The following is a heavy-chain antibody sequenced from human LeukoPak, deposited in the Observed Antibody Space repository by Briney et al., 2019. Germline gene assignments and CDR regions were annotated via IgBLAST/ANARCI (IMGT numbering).Heavy chain of an antibody. CDR2: IYPGDSDT. J-gene: IGHJ4*02. CDR1: GYSFTNYW. CDR3: ATLRSGYYYDYFDY. Sequence: GESLKISCKGSGYSFTNYWIGWVRQIPGKGLEWMGIIYPGDSDTKYSPSFQGQVTISADKSISTAYLQWSSLKASDTAMYYCATLRSGYYYDYFDYWGQGTLVTVSS. V-gene: IGHV5-51*01. D-gene: IGHD3-22*01.